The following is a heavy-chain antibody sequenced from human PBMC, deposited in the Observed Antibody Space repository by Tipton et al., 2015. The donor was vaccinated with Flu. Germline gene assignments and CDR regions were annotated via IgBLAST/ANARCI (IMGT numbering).Heavy chain of an antibody. CDR2: VKSDGSTT. CDR3: AGAFDY. CDR1: VFTFSTYW. J-gene: IGHJ4*02. V-gene: IGHV3-74*01. Sequence: SLRLSCAASVFTFSTYWMHWVRQAPGKGLVWVAHVKSDGSTTNYADSVKGRFTISRDNAKNTLYLQMNSLRAEDTAVYYCAGAFDYWGQGTLVTVSS.